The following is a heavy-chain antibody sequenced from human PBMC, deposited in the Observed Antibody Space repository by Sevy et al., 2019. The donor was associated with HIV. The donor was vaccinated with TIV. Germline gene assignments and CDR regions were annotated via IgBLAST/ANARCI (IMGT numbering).Heavy chain of an antibody. D-gene: IGHD6-13*01. CDR2: ISSSSYI. CDR1: GFTFSSYS. J-gene: IGHJ6*03. CDR3: ARDRSAVSPSSSWYRGGYYMDV. Sequence: GGSLRLSCAASGFTFSSYSMNWVRQAPGKGLEWVSSISSSSYIYYADSVKGRSTISRDNAKNSLYLQMNSLRAEDTAVYYCARDRSAVSPSSSWYRGGYYMDVWGKGTTVTVSS. V-gene: IGHV3-21*01.